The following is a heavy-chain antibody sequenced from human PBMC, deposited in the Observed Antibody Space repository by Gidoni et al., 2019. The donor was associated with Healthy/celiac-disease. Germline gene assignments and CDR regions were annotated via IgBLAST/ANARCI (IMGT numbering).Heavy chain of an antibody. CDR3: ASQRGGGQWLVPPREYYYYYGMDV. J-gene: IGHJ6*02. CDR1: GYTFTSSY. V-gene: IGHV1-46*01. Sequence: QVQLVQSGAEVKKPGASVKVSCKASGYTFTSSYMHWVRQAPGQGLEWMGIINPSGGSTSYAQKFQGRVTMTRDTSTSTVYMELSSLRSEDTAVYYCASQRGGGQWLVPPREYYYYYGMDVWGQGTTVTVSS. CDR2: INPSGGST. D-gene: IGHD6-19*01.